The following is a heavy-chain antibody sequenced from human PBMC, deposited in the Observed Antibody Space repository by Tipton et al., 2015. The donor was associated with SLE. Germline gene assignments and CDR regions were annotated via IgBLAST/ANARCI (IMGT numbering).Heavy chain of an antibody. CDR1: GGSISSHY. Sequence: TLSLTCTVSGGSISSHYWSWIRQPPGKGLEWIGYIYYSGSTNYNPSLKSRVTMSVDTSKNQFSLKLSSVTAADTAVYYCARDPGGATAEYFQHWGQGTLVTVSS. D-gene: IGHD1-26*01. CDR3: ARDPGGATAEYFQH. V-gene: IGHV4-59*11. J-gene: IGHJ1*01. CDR2: IYYSGST.